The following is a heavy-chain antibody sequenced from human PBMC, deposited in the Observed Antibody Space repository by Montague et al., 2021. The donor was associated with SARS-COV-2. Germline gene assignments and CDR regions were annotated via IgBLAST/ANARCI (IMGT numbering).Heavy chain of an antibody. CDR1: GGSAY. Sequence: SETLSLTCAVSGGSAYWNWIRRPPGKGLEWIGNVYYKGGPTYSPSLRDRVTISLDSPNQVPLRLNYVTAADSAVYYCAGAERYFGPLDPWGLGITVIVSS. V-gene: IGHV4-59*01. CDR2: VYYKGGP. D-gene: IGHD3-9*01. CDR3: AGAERYFGPLDP. J-gene: IGHJ5*02.